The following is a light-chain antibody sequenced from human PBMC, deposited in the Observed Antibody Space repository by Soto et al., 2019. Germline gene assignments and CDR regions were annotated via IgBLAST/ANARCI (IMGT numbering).Light chain of an antibody. Sequence: EIVLTQSPSTLSLSPGERATLYCRASQSVSSGYLAWSQQKPGQAPRLLIYGASSRATGIPDRFSGSGSGTDFTLIINSLEPEDLAVSYCQQYGSSPPYTFGQGTKLEIK. V-gene: IGKV3-20*01. J-gene: IGKJ2*01. CDR3: QQYGSSPPYT. CDR1: QSVSSGY. CDR2: GAS.